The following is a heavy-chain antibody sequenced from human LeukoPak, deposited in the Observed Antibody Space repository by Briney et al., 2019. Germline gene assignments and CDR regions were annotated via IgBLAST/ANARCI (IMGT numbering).Heavy chain of an antibody. CDR2: IYYSETA. CDR3: ARGGWNKFDY. J-gene: IGHJ4*02. V-gene: IGHV4-59*01. Sequence: SETLSLTCTVSGDSIRSYYWSWIRQPPGKGLEWIGYIYYSETANYNPSLKSRVTISVDTSKNQFSLKLSSVTAADTAVYYCARGGWNKFDYWGQGTLVTVSS. CDR1: GDSIRSYY. D-gene: IGHD3-22*01.